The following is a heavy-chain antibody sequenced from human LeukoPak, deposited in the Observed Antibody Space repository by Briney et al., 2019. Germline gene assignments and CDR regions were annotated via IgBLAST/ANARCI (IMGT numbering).Heavy chain of an antibody. J-gene: IGHJ3*02. CDR3: ARSTGKCGGVAFDI. CDR2: INHSGDT. V-gene: IGHV4-34*01. CDR1: GGSLSGYY. D-gene: IGHD1-1*01. Sequence: PSETLSLTCAVYGGSLSGYYWSWIRQPPGRGLEWIGEINHSGDTNYNPSLKSRVTISVDTSKNQLSLKMSSVTAADTAVYYCARSTGKCGGVAFDIWGQGTMVTVSS.